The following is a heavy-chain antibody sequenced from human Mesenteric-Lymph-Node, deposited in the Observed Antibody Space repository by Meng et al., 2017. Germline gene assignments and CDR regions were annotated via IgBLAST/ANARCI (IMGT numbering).Heavy chain of an antibody. D-gene: IGHD3-10*01. CDR3: ARASYGSGSPLGESWFDH. Sequence: QVQLQESGQGQVNPSQNRSLTCSVSGGSISSGGYYWSWIRQHPGKGLEWIGYIRSSGSTYYNPSLRSRLTISVDTSKNQFSLKLSSVTAADTAVYYCARASYGSGSPLGESWFDHWGQGTLVTVSS. CDR2: IRSSGST. J-gene: IGHJ5*02. CDR1: GGSISSGGYY. V-gene: IGHV4-31*03.